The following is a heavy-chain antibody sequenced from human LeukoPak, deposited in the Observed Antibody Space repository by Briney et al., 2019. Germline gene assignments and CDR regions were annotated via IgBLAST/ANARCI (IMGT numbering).Heavy chain of an antibody. CDR1: AYTFSSYA. D-gene: IGHD3-10*01. CDR3: ATATYGSGSYWGYYYHGMDV. Sequence: ASVKVSCKASAYTFSSYAITWVRQAPGQGLEWMGWINTNTGNPTYAQGFTGRFVFSLDTSVSTAYLQISSLKPEDTGVYYCATATYGSGSYWGYYYHGMDVWGQGTTVTVSS. V-gene: IGHV7-4-1*02. J-gene: IGHJ6*02. CDR2: INTNTGNP.